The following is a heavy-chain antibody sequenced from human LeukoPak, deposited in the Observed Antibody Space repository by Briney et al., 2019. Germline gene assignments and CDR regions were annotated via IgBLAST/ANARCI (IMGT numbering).Heavy chain of an antibody. J-gene: IGHJ4*02. CDR3: ARDSDYCSGGSCYLDY. CDR1: GFTFSSYS. Sequence: PGGSLRLSCAASGFTFSSYSMNWVRQAPGKGLEWVSSISSRSGYLYYADSVKGRFTISRDNAKNSLYLQMNSLRADDTAVYYCARDSDYCSGGSCYLDYWGQGTLVTVSS. CDR2: ISSRSGYL. V-gene: IGHV3-21*01. D-gene: IGHD2-15*01.